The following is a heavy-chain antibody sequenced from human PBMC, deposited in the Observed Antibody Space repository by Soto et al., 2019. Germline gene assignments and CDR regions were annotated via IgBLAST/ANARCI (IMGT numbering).Heavy chain of an antibody. CDR1: GFTFSSYA. CDR3: VKEDCSSTSCYGGMDV. J-gene: IGHJ6*02. CDR2: ISSNGGST. V-gene: IGHV3-64D*08. D-gene: IGHD2-2*01. Sequence: GGSLRLSCSASGFTFSSYAMHWVRQAPGKGLEYVSAISSNGGSTYYADSVKGRFTISRDNSKNTLYLQMSSLRAEDTAVYYCVKEDCSSTSCYGGMDVWGQGTTVTVSS.